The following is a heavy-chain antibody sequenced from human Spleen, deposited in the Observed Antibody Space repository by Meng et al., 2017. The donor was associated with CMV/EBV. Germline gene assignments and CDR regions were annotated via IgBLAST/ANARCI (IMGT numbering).Heavy chain of an antibody. V-gene: IGHV3-74*01. CDR2: LNSDGRST. CDR1: GFTFNIYW. J-gene: IGHJ6*02. CDR3: AKELTTVVDFYYYGMDV. Sequence: GESLKISCAASGFTFNIYWMHWVRQAPGKGLVWVSRLNSDGRSTNYAGSVKGRFTISRDNAKKFLYLQMNSLRVEDTALYYCAKELTTVVDFYYYGMDVWGQGTTVTVSS. D-gene: IGHD4-23*01.